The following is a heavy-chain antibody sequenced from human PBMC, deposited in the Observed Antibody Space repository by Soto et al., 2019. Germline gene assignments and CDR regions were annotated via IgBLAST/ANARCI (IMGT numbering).Heavy chain of an antibody. Sequence: QVQLVQSGAEVKKPGSSVKVSCKASGGTFSSYAISWVRQAPGQGLEWMGGIIPIFGTANYAQKFQGRVTITADESTSTAYMELSSLRSEDTAVYYCARGHGGYYDSSGYYPAFGYGMDVWGQGTTVTVSS. CDR1: GGTFSSYA. D-gene: IGHD3-22*01. CDR3: ARGHGGYYDSSGYYPAFGYGMDV. V-gene: IGHV1-69*01. CDR2: IIPIFGTA. J-gene: IGHJ6*02.